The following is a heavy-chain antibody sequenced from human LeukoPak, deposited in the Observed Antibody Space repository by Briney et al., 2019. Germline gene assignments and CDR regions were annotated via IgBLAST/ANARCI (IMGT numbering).Heavy chain of an antibody. CDR2: INPSDGTT. V-gene: IGHV1-46*01. CDR1: GYTFTSYY. CDR3: ARVHCGGGTCYSRGLIDS. D-gene: IGHD2-15*01. J-gene: IGHJ4*02. Sequence: ASVKVSCKASGYTFTSYYMHWVRQAPGQGLEWMGIINPSDGTTSYAQKFQGRVTITRDTSTSTVYMELSSLRSGDTAIYYCARVHCGGGTCYSRGLIDSWGQGTLVTVSS.